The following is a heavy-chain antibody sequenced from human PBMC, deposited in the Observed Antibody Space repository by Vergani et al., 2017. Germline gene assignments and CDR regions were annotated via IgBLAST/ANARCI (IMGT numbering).Heavy chain of an antibody. CDR2: IYYSGST. J-gene: IGHJ6*03. V-gene: IGHV4-59*01. Sequence: QVQLQESGPGLVKPSETLSLTCTVSGGSISSYYWSWIRQPPGKGLEWIGYIYYSGSTNYNPSLKSRVTISVDTSKNQFSLKLSSVTAADTAVYYCARRSGYCSSTSCYGYYYYYMDVWGKGP. CDR3: ARRSGYCSSTSCYGYYYYYMDV. D-gene: IGHD2-2*01. CDR1: GGSISSYY.